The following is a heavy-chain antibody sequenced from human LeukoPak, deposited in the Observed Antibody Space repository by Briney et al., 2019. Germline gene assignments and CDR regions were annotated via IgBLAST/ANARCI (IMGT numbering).Heavy chain of an antibody. CDR1: GFTFTSYS. CDR2: ISSTGSYS. J-gene: IGHJ4*02. D-gene: IGHD2-8*01. V-gene: IGHV3-21*01. CDR3: ARGLGLGGYCTNGVCYPTDY. Sequence: PGGSLRLSCAVSGFTFTSYSMNWVRQAPGKGLEWVSSISSTGSYSYYADSLKGRFTISRDNAKNSLYLQMSSLRAEDTAVYYCARGLGLGGYCTNGVCYPTDYWGQGTLVTVSS.